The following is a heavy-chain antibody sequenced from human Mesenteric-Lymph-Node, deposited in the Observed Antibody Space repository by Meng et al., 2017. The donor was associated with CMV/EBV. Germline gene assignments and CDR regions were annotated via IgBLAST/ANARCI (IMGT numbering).Heavy chain of an antibody. CDR1: GFNFSGYS. V-gene: IGHV3-48*04. J-gene: IGHJ4*02. D-gene: IGHD3-3*01. Sequence: GESLKISCAASGFNFSGYSMNWVRQAPGKGLEWVSYIGSRYNTIYYADSVRGRFSISRDNAKNSLYLQMNSLRAEDTALYYCVGGYDFWSTYYTGTFDYWGQGALVTVSS. CDR2: IGSRYNTI. CDR3: VGGYDFWSTYYTGTFDY.